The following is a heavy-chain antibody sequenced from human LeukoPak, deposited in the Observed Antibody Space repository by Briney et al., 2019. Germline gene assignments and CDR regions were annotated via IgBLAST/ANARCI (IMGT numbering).Heavy chain of an antibody. CDR3: GRGPIGLWRHNAMDV. D-gene: IGHD3-16*01. CDR1: GFSFGDHA. J-gene: IGHJ6*02. V-gene: IGHV3-49*04. Sequence: GGSLRLSCAGSGFSFGDHAMSWVRQAPGKGLEWVGFIRSKAYGETTEYAPSVKGRFIIPRDDSKTIVYLQMNSLNSDDTGVYYCGRGPIGLWRHNAMDVWGQGTTVIVSS. CDR2: IRSKAYGETT.